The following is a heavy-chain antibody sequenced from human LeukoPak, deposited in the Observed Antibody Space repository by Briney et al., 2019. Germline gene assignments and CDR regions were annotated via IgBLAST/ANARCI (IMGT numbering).Heavy chain of an antibody. CDR3: ATPVEGYGSGSYYFDY. V-gene: IGHV4-59*05. CDR1: GGSISSYY. CDR2: IYYSGST. J-gene: IGHJ4*02. Sequence: SSETLSLTCTVSGGSISSYYWSWLRQPPGKGLEWIGSIYYSGSTYYNPSLKSRVTISVDTSKNQFSLKLSSVTAADTAVYYCATPVEGYGSGSYYFDYWGQGTLVTVSS. D-gene: IGHD3-10*01.